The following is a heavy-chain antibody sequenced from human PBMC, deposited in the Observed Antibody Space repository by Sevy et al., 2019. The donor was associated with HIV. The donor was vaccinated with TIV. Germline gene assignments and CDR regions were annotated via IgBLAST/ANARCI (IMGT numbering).Heavy chain of an antibody. CDR1: GFTFGDYA. D-gene: IGHD6-19*01. CDR2: IRSKAYGGTT. J-gene: IGHJ4*02. CDR3: TRDYGIGQWLTRASLPWFDY. V-gene: IGHV3-49*03. Sequence: GGSLRLSCTASGFTFGDYAMSWFRQAPGKGLEWVGFIRSKAYGGTTEYAASVKGRFTISRDDSKSIAYLQMNSLKTEDTAVYYCTRDYGIGQWLTRASLPWFDYWGQGTLVTVSS.